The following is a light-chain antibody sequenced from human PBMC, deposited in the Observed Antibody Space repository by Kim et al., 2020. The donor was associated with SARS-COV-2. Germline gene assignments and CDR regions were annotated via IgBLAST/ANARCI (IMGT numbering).Light chain of an antibody. CDR1: SLRSYY. J-gene: IGLJ2*01. V-gene: IGLV3-19*01. CDR2: GKN. CDR3: NSRGSNDNVL. Sequence: SSELTQDPAVSVALGQTVRITCQGDSLRSYYATWYQQKPGQAPLVVISGKNNRPSGIPDRFSGSSSGDTASLTITGTQAGDEADYYCNSRGSNDNVLFGG.